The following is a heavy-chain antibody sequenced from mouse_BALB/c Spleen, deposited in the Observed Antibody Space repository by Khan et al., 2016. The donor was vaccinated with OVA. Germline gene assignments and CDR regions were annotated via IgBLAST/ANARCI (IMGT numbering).Heavy chain of an antibody. J-gene: IGHJ2*01. Sequence: EVELVESGGGLVQPGGSLKLSCAASGFTFSSYGMSWVRQTPDKRLELVATINSNGGSTYYPDSVKGRFTISRDNAKNTLYLQMSSLKSEDTAMYYCARMARTINWGQGTTLTGSS. CDR1: GFTFSSYG. CDR2: INSNGGST. CDR3: ARMARTIN. V-gene: IGHV5-6-3*01.